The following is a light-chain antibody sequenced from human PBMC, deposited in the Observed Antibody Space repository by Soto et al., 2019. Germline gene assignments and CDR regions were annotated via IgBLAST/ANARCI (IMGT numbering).Light chain of an antibody. CDR1: QSLLHRQGHYS. V-gene: IGKV2-28*01. CDR3: MQSLRTVYS. CDR2: LAS. J-gene: IGKJ2*01. Sequence: DIVLTQSPLSLSVTSGEPAAISCRASQSLLHRQGHYSLDWYLQKPGQPPQLLIYLASYRASGVPDRFSGSGLGTDFTRRISRVEAEDFGVYYCMQSLRTVYSFGQGTKLDFK.